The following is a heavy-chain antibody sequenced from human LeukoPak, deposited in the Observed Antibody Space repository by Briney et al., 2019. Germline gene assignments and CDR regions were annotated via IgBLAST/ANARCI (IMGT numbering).Heavy chain of an antibody. CDR3: ARHKRDYYDSSDDAFDI. D-gene: IGHD3-22*01. CDR1: GGSVSSYY. Sequence: SETLSLTCTVSGGSVSSYYWSWIRQPPGKGLEWIGYMYYSGSTNYNPTLKSRVTISVDTSKNQFSPKLNSVTAADTAVYYCARHKRDYYDSSDDAFDIWGQGTMVTVSS. CDR2: MYYSGST. J-gene: IGHJ3*02. V-gene: IGHV4-59*08.